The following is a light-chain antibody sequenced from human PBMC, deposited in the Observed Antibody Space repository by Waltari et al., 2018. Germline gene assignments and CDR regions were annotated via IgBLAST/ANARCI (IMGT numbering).Light chain of an antibody. CDR3: QQFKI. Sequence: AIQLTQSPSSLSASVGDRVTIACRASQGINSALAWYQLKPGKAPKLLIYDASSLESGVPSRFSGSGSGTDFTLTISRLQPEDFATYYCQQFKIFGQGTRLEIK. J-gene: IGKJ5*01. CDR1: QGINSA. V-gene: IGKV1-13*02. CDR2: DAS.